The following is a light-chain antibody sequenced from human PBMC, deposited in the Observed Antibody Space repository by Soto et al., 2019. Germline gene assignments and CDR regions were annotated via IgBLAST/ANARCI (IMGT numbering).Light chain of an antibody. CDR1: SSNIGNNY. Sequence: QSVLTEPPSVSAAPGQKVTISCSGSSSNIGNNYVSWYQQLPGTAPKLLIYDNNKRPSGIPDRFSGSKSGTSATLGITGLXTGDEADYYCGTWDSSLSAGVFGGGTK. V-gene: IGLV1-51*01. CDR2: DNN. CDR3: GTWDSSLSAGV. J-gene: IGLJ3*02.